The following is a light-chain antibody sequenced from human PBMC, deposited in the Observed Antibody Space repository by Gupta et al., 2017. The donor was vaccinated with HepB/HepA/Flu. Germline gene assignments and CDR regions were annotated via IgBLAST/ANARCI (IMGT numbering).Light chain of an antibody. V-gene: IGKV3-20*01. J-gene: IGKJ4*01. CDR3: QQYGSSPPLT. CDR2: GAS. CDR1: QSVSSRY. Sequence: EIVLTQSPGTLSLSPGERAALSCRASQSVSSRYLAWYQQIPGQAPRLLIYGASSRATGIPDRFSGSGSGTDFTLTISRLEPEDFGVYYCQQYGSSPPLTFGGGTKVEIK.